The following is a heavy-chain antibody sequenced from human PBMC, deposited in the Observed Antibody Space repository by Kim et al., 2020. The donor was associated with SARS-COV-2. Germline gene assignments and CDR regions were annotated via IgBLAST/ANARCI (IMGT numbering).Heavy chain of an antibody. J-gene: IGHJ5*02. V-gene: IGHV4-31*03. Sequence: SETLSLTCTVSGGSISSGGYYWSWIRQHPGKGLEWIGYIYYSGSTYYNPSLKSRVTISVDTSKNQFSLKLSSVTAADTAVYYCAREDREWYYYDPWGQGTLVTVSS. CDR2: IYYSGST. CDR1: GGSISSGGYY. D-gene: IGHD3-22*01. CDR3: AREDREWYYYDP.